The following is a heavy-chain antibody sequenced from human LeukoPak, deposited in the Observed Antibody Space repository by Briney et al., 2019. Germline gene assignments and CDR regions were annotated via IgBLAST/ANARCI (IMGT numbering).Heavy chain of an antibody. CDR3: AKDAIFGVVSDYYYMDV. CDR2: ISYDGSNK. V-gene: IGHV3-30-3*01. CDR1: GFTFSSYA. J-gene: IGHJ6*03. D-gene: IGHD3-3*01. Sequence: GGSLRLSCAASGFTFSSYAMHWVRQAPGKGLEWVAVISYDGSNKYYADSVKGRFTISRDNSRNTLYLQMNSLRAEDTAVYYCAKDAIFGVVSDYYYMDVWGKGTTVTVSS.